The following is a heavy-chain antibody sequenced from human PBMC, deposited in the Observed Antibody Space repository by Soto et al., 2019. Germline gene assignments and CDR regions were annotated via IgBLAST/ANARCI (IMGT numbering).Heavy chain of an antibody. J-gene: IGHJ6*03. CDR1: GYTFTSYG. V-gene: IGHV1-18*01. CDR2: ISAYNGNT. D-gene: IGHD2-2*01. Sequence: GASVKVSCKASGYTFTSYGISWVRQAPGQGLEWMGWISAYNGNTNYAQKLQGRVTMTTDTSTSTAYMELRSLRSDDTAVYYCARAPPRPAANAGPYSSSFTAVWGNGTTVPVSS. CDR3: ARAPPRPAANAGPYSSSFTAV.